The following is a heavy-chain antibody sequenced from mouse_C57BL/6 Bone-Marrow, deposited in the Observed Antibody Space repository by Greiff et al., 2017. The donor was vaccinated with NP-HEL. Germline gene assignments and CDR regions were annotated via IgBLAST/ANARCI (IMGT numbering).Heavy chain of an antibody. CDR2: IDPETGGT. J-gene: IGHJ2*01. D-gene: IGHD2-2*01. CDR3: TSIYYGYDEDY. V-gene: IGHV1-15*01. CDR1: GYTFTDYE. Sequence: VQRVESGAELVRPGASVTLSCKASGYTFTDYEMHWVKQTPVHGLEWIGAIDPETGGTAYNQKFKGKAILTADKSSSTAYMELRSLTSEDSAVYYCTSIYYGYDEDYWGQGTTLTVSS.